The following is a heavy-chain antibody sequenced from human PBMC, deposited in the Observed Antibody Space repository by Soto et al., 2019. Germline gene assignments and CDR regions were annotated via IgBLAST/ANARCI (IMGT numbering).Heavy chain of an antibody. CDR2: IYPGDSDT. Sequence: GESLKISCKGSGYTFTNYWIGWVRQMPGKGLEWMGIIYPGDSDTKYNPSFQGQVTISADKSITTTYLRWTSLKASDTAIYYCAASIFYYGMDVWGQGTTVTSP. V-gene: IGHV5-51*01. J-gene: IGHJ6*02. CDR3: AASIFYYGMDV. CDR1: GYTFTNYW.